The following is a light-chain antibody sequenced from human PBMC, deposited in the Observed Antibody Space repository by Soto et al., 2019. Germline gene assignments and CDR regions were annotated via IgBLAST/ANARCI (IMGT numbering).Light chain of an antibody. Sequence: QSVLTQPPSASGTPGQRVTISCSGGSSNIGSNTVNWFQQLSGTAPKLLIYSNNQRPSGVPDRFSVSKSGTSASLAISGLQSEDEADYYCAAWDDSLNGRVFGGGTKLTV. J-gene: IGLJ3*02. CDR2: SNN. CDR3: AAWDDSLNGRV. V-gene: IGLV1-44*01. CDR1: SSNIGSNT.